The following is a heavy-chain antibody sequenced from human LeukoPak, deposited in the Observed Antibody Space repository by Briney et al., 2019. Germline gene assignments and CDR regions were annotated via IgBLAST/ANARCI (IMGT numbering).Heavy chain of an antibody. CDR3: ARDYDKAFDY. V-gene: IGHV4-4*07. Sequence: SETLSLTCTVSGASISTYHWSWIRQPAGKGPEWIGRIYSSGSTNYNPSLKSRVTMSVDTSRNQFSLKLSSGTAADTAVYYCARDYDKAFDYWGQGTLVTVSS. D-gene: IGHD3-9*01. J-gene: IGHJ4*02. CDR2: IYSSGST. CDR1: GASISTYH.